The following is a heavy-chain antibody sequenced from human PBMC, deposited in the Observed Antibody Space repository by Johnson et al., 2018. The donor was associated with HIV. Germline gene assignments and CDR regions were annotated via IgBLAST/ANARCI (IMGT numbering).Heavy chain of an antibody. CDR1: GFTFSSYA. J-gene: IGHJ3*02. Sequence: VQLVESGGGLVQPGGSLRLSCAASGFTFSSYAMSWVRQAPGTGLEWVSAISGSGGSTYYADSVKGRFTISRDNSKNTLYLQMNSLRAEDTAVYYCANLGYSSSWDYDGFDIWGQGTMVTVSS. CDR3: ANLGYSSSWDYDGFDI. CDR2: ISGSGGST. V-gene: IGHV3-23*04. D-gene: IGHD6-13*01.